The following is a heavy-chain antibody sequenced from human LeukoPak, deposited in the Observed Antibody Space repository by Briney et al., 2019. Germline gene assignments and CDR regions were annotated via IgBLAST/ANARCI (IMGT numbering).Heavy chain of an antibody. D-gene: IGHD3-10*01. V-gene: IGHV3-23*01. CDR2: ISGGGDVT. CDR1: DFNFITYA. J-gene: IGHJ4*02. CDR3: ARDSSMLRGPLVIYYFDF. Sequence: GGSLRLSCAASDFNFITYAMSWVRQAPGKGLEWVSTISGGGDVTYYADSVKGRFTISRDTSKNTLYLQMNGLRVEGTAIYYCARDSSMLRGPLVIYYFDFWGQGTLVTVSS.